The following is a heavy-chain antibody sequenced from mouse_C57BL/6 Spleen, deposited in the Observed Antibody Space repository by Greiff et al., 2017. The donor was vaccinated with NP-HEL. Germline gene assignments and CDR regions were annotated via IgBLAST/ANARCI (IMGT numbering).Heavy chain of an antibody. D-gene: IGHD3-2*02. V-gene: IGHV1-81*01. CDR3: ARETGRQLRLDYYAMDY. CDR1: GYTFTSYG. J-gene: IGHJ4*01. CDR2: IYPRSGNT. Sequence: VKLQESGAELARPGASVKLSCKASGYTFTSYGISWVKQRTGQGLEWIGEIYPRSGNTYYNEKFKGKATLTADKSSSTASMELRSLTSEDSAVYFCARETGRQLRLDYYAMDYWGQGTSVTVSS.